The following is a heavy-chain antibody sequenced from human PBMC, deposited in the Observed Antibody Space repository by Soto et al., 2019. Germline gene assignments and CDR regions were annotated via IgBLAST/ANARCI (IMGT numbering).Heavy chain of an antibody. V-gene: IGHV4-38-2*01. CDR1: GDCSICDHY. CDR2: IQHSGYT. J-gene: IGHJ1*01. D-gene: IGHD6-25*01. Sequence: SPSVACADGGDCSICDHYRVCIQRPTGKGLEWIGSIQHSGYTYYNPSLKSRVIISLDTSKNQFFLRLTSVTAANTAMYEFSEIVLYRSGGLSGFPLWGQGTLGTVSS. CDR3: SEIVLYRSGGLSGFPL.